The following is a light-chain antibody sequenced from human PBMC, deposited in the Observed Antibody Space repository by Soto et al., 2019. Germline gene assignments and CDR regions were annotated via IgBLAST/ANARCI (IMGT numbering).Light chain of an antibody. J-gene: IGLJ1*01. CDR2: DVS. CDR3: SSYTTSSLYV. V-gene: IGLV2-14*03. CDR1: SNVIGAYNF. Sequence: QSVLTQPASVSGSPGQSITISCTGTSNVIGAYNFVSWYQQHPGKAPKLMIYDVSNRPSGLSNRFSGSKSGSTASLTISGLQAEDEADYYCSSYTTSSLYVFRTGTKVTVL.